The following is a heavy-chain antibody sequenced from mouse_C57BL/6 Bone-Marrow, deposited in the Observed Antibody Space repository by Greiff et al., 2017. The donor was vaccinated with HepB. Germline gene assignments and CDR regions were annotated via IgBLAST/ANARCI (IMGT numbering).Heavy chain of an antibody. Sequence: EVKLMESGGGLVKPGGSLKLSCAASGFTFSDYGMHWVRQAPEKGLEWVAYISSGSSTIYYADTVKGRFTISRDNAKNTLFLQMTSLRSEDTAMYYCAGQLGYYAMDYWGQGTSVTVSS. J-gene: IGHJ4*01. CDR1: GFTFSDYG. CDR2: ISSGSSTI. V-gene: IGHV5-17*01. D-gene: IGHD3-2*01. CDR3: AGQLGYYAMDY.